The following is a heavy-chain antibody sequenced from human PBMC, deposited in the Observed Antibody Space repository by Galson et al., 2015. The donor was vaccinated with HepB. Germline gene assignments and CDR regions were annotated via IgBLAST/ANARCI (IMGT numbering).Heavy chain of an antibody. CDR2: ISSSGNAI. Sequence: SLRLSCAVSGFTFSSYEMNWVRQAPGKGLEWVSHISSSGNAIYYADSVQGRFTISRDNVKNSLYLQMNSLGAEDTAVYYCARGNTVETVAGRAGYFDQWGQGTLVTVSS. J-gene: IGHJ5*02. CDR1: GFTFSSYE. V-gene: IGHV3-48*03. D-gene: IGHD4-23*01. CDR3: ARGNTVETVAGRAGYFDQ.